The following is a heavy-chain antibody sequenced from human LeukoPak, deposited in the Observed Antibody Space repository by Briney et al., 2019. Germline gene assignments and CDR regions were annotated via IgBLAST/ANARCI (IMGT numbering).Heavy chain of an antibody. J-gene: IGHJ4*02. CDR1: GGTFSSYA. CDR3: ARAHYDSSGYYYGRSYYFDY. Sequence: SVKVSCKASGGTFSSYAISWVRQAPGQGLEWMGGIIPIFGTANYAQKFQGRVTIITDESTSTAYMELSSLRSEDTAVYYCARAHYDSSGYYYGRSYYFDYWGQGTLVTVSS. CDR2: IIPIFGTA. D-gene: IGHD3-22*01. V-gene: IGHV1-69*05.